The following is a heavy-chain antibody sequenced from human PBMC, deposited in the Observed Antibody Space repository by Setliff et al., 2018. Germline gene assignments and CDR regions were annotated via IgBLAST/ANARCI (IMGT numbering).Heavy chain of an antibody. J-gene: IGHJ3*02. V-gene: IGHV4-59*11. CDR2: IYYSGST. CDR3: ARVGHAFDI. CDR1: GGSISSHY. Sequence: SETLSLTCTVSGGSISSHYWSWIRQPQGKGLEWIGYIYYSGSTNYNPSLKSRVTISVDTSKNQFSLKLSSVTTADTAVYYCARVGHAFDIWGQGTMVTVSS. D-gene: IGHD3-3*01.